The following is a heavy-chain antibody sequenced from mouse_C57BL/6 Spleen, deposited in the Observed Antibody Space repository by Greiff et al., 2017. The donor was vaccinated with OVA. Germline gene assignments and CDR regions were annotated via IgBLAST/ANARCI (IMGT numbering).Heavy chain of an antibody. CDR3: ARDLWGLGYAKDY. Sequence: EVQGVESGGGLVKPGGSLKLSCAASGFTFSSYAMSWVRQTPEKRLEWVATISDGGSYTYYPDNVKGRFTISRDNAKNNLYLQMSHLKSEDTAMYYCARDLWGLGYAKDYWGQGTSVTVSS. V-gene: IGHV5-4*01. D-gene: IGHD4-1*01. J-gene: IGHJ4*01. CDR2: ISDGGSYT. CDR1: GFTFSSYA.